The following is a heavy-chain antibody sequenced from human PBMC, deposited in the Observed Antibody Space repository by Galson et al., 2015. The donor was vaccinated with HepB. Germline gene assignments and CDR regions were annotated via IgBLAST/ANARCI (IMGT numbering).Heavy chain of an antibody. J-gene: IGHJ3*02. CDR1: GFSLNTSGVG. CDR3: AHGAMATIRDAFDI. D-gene: IGHD5-24*01. Sequence: PALVKPTQTLTLTCTFSGFSLNTSGVGVGWIRQPPGKALEWLALIYWDDDLRYSPSLKSRLTITKDTSKNLVVLTMTNMDPVDTATYYCAHGAMATIRDAFDIWGQGTMVTVSS. V-gene: IGHV2-5*02. CDR2: IYWDDDL.